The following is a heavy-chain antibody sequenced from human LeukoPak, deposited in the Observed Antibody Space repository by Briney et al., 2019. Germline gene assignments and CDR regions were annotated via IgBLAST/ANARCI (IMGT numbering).Heavy chain of an antibody. CDR1: GFTFSSYA. CDR3: AKEVSVYGSGSTYDY. CDR2: ISGSGGST. D-gene: IGHD3-10*01. J-gene: IGHJ4*02. V-gene: IGHV3-23*01. Sequence: GGSLRLSCAASGFTFSSYAMSWVRQAPGRGLEWVSAISGSGGSTYYADSVKGRFTISRDNSKNTLYLQMNSLRAEDTAVYYCAKEVSVYGSGSTYDYWGQGTLVTVSS.